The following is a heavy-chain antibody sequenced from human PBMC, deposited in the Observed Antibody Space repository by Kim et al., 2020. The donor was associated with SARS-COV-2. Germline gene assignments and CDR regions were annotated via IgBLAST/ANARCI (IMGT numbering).Heavy chain of an antibody. CDR3: ARGNRVVYAGVGFDY. D-gene: IGHD2-8*02. J-gene: IGHJ4*02. Sequence: AQKFQGRVTLTADESTSTAYMELSSLRSEDTAVYYCARGNRVVYAGVGFDYWGQGTLVTVSS. V-gene: IGHV1-69*01.